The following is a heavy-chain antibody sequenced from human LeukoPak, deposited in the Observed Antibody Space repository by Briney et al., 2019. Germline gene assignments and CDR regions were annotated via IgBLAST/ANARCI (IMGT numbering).Heavy chain of an antibody. CDR3: VRDSSGYSVY. D-gene: IGHD3-22*01. J-gene: IGHJ4*02. CDR2: IIPILDIA. V-gene: IGHV1-69*04. Sequence: SVKVSCKASGGTFSSYAISWVRQAPGQGLEWMGRIIPILDIANYAQKFQGRLTITADKSTSTAYMELSSLRSEDTAVYYCVRDSSGYSVYWGQGTLVTVSS. CDR1: GGTFSSYA.